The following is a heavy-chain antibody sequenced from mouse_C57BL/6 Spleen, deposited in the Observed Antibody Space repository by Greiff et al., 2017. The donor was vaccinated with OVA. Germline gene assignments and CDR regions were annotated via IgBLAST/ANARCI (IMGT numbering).Heavy chain of an antibody. V-gene: IGHV5-17*01. J-gene: IGHJ1*03. Sequence: EVKLVESGGGLVKPGGSLKLSCAASGFTFSDYGMHWVRQAPEKGLEWVAYISSGSSTIYYADTVKGRFTISRDNDKNTLFLQMTSLRSEDTAMYYCARDSSWYFDVWGTGTTVTVSS. D-gene: IGHD1-3*01. CDR1: GFTFSDYG. CDR3: ARDSSWYFDV. CDR2: ISSGSSTI.